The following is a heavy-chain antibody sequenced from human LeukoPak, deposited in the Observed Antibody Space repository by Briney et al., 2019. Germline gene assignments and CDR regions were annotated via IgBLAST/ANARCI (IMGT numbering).Heavy chain of an antibody. CDR3: ARDRLRFLESMVYYFDY. J-gene: IGHJ4*02. V-gene: IGHV4-4*07. Sequence: PSETLSLTCTVSGGSISSYYWSWIRQPAGKGLEWIGRIYTSGSTNYNPSLKSRVTMPVDTSKNQFSLKLSSVTAADTAVYYCARDRLRFLESMVYYFDYWGQGTLVTVSS. CDR2: IYTSGST. CDR1: GGSISSYY. D-gene: IGHD3-3*01.